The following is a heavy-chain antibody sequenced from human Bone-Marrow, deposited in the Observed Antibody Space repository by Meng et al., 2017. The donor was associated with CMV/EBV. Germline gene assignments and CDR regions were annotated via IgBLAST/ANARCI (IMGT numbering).Heavy chain of an antibody. CDR2: IRSKANSYAT. D-gene: IGHD2-21*01. V-gene: IGHV3-73*01. J-gene: IGHJ4*02. CDR1: GFTFSNAW. CDR3: ARGRGDADIFPTYYFDY. Sequence: ETLSLTCAASGFTFSNAWMSWVRQASGKGLEWVGRIRSKANSYATAYAASVKGRFTISRDDSKNTAYLQMNSLRAEDTAVYYCARGRGDADIFPTYYFDYWGQGTLVTVSS.